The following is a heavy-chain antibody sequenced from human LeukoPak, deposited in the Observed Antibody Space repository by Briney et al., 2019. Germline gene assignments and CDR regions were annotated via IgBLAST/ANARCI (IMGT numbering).Heavy chain of an antibody. CDR3: ARDPGVVAFHYFDF. J-gene: IGHJ4*02. CDR2: IGGIGSST. D-gene: IGHD3-3*01. Sequence: PGGSLRLSCAASGFTFSSHAMAWVRQAPGKGLERVSAIGGIGSSTYYGDSVKGRFTISRDNSKNTVYLQMDSLRVEDTAVYYCARDPGVVAFHYFDFWGQGTLITVSS. V-gene: IGHV3-23*01. CDR1: GFTFSSHA.